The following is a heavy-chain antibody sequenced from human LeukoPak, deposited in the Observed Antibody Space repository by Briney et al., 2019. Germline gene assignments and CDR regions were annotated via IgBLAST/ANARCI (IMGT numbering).Heavy chain of an antibody. CDR3: ARVGFSGYDS. D-gene: IGHD5-12*01. Sequence: PGGSLRLSCATSGFVFSNYAMNWVRQAPGKGLEYVPAITGDGSTPYYANSVKGRFTISRDNSKNTLYLQMGSLRSEDMAVYYCARVGFSGYDSWGQGTLVTVSS. CDR1: GFVFSNYA. V-gene: IGHV3-64*01. CDR2: ITGDGSTP. J-gene: IGHJ5*02.